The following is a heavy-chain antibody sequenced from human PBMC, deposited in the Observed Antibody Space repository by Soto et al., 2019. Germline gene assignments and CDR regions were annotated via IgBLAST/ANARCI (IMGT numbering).Heavy chain of an antibody. CDR3: ARAWGYGGNSVLFYP. V-gene: IGHV4-30-4*01. Sequence: PSETLSLTCTVSGGSIGSGHYYWSWIRQPPGKGLEWIGYIYYSGSTYYNPSLKSRVTISVDTSKNQFSLKLSSVTAADTAVYYCARAWGYGGNSVLFYPCGQGTLVTVSA. J-gene: IGHJ5*02. CDR1: GGSIGSGHYY. D-gene: IGHD4-17*01. CDR2: IYYSGST.